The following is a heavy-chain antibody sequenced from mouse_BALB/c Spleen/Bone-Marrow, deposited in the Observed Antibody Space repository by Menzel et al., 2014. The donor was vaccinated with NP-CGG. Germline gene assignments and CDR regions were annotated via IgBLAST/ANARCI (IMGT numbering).Heavy chain of an antibody. CDR2: INPSNGGT. V-gene: IGHV1S81*02. CDR3: TRTRRAMDH. D-gene: IGHD2-12*01. J-gene: IGHJ4*01. Sequence: QVQLQQSGAELVKPGASVKLSCKASGYTFTSYYMCWVKQRPGQGLEWIGEINPSNGGTNFNEKFKSKATLTVDKSSSTTFMSLSRLTSEDSTVYYYTRTRRAMDHWGQGTSVTVSS. CDR1: GYTFTSYY.